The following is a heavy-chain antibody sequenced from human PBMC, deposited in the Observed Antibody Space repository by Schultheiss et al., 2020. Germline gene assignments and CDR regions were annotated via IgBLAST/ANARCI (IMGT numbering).Heavy chain of an antibody. J-gene: IGHJ4*02. CDR2: ISSSGRSI. V-gene: IGHV3-48*03. CDR1: GFTFSSYE. Sequence: GGSLRLSCAASGFTFSSYEMNWVRQAPGKGLEWVSYISSSGRSIYYADSVKGRFTISRDNAKSSLYLQMNSLRAEDMAVYYCATEDYEHNDLTNWGQGTLGTVSS. CDR3: ATEDYEHNDLTN. D-gene: IGHD3-22*01.